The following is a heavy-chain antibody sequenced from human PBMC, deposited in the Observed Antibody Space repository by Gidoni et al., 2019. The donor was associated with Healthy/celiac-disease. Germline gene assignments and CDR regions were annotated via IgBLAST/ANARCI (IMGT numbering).Heavy chain of an antibody. J-gene: IGHJ4*02. CDR2: ISSSSSYI. CDR3: AREIQVGDGFDY. D-gene: IGHD3-16*01. Sequence: EVQLVESGGGLVKPGGSLRLSCAASGFTFSSYSMNWVRQAPGKGLEWVSSISSSSSYIYYADSVKGRFTISRDNAKNSLYLQMNSLRAEDRAVYYCAREIQVGDGFDYWGQGTLVTVSS. V-gene: IGHV3-21*01. CDR1: GFTFSSYS.